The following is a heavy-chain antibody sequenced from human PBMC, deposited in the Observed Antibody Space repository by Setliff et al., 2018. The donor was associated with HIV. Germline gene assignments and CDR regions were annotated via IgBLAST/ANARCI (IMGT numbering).Heavy chain of an antibody. Sequence: SLTCTVSGGSMTSSNYYWGWIRQSPGRGLEWIGSISSSGSTTYHPSLRSRVTVSAATSKNQFSLNLSSVTAADTAVHYCARATTTPIAGMLAPPPDYWGQGTLVTVSS. CDR3: ARATTTPIAGMLAPPPDY. CDR1: GGSMTSSNYY. J-gene: IGHJ4*02. D-gene: IGHD6-13*01. CDR2: ISSSGST. V-gene: IGHV4-39*07.